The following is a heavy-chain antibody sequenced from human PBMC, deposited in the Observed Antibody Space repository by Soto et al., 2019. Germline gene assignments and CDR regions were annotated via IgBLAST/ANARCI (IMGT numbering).Heavy chain of an antibody. D-gene: IGHD2-15*01. J-gene: IGHJ5*01. Sequence: ASVKVSCKASGYTFTGYYMHWVRQAPGQGLEWMGWINPNSGGTNYAQKFQGRVTMTRDTSISTAYMELSRLRSDDTAVYYCARSDGKNSNCFDSWGQGTLVTVSS. V-gene: IGHV1-2*02. CDR2: INPNSGGT. CDR1: GYTFTGYY. CDR3: ARSDGKNSNCFDS.